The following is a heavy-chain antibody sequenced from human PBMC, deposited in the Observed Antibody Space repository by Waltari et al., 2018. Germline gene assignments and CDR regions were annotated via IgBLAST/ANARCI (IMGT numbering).Heavy chain of an antibody. V-gene: IGHV3-23*01. D-gene: IGHD6-19*01. CDR3: AKDHSVAGLPFDY. CDR2: ISGSGGST. J-gene: IGHJ4*02. CDR1: GFTFNFYA. Sequence: EVQLLESGGGLVQHGGSLRLSCAASGFTFNFYAMRWVGQAPGKGLWWGSAISGSGGSTYYADSVKGRFTISRYNSKNTLYLQMNSLRAEDTAVYYCAKDHSVAGLPFDYWGQGTLVTVSS.